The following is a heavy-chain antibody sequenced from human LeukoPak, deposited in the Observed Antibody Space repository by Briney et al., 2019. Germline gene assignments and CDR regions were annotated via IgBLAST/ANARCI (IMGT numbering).Heavy chain of an antibody. Sequence: GGSIXXGXXXWGXVRXPRGXXXXXIGYIYYSGRTYYQPAVKSRVTIAVEKSKNQFSLKLSSVTAADTAVYYCASLELLTDAFDIWGQGTMVTVSS. CDR2: IYYSGRT. D-gene: IGHD1-26*01. J-gene: IGHJ3*02. CDR1: GGSIXXGXXX. CDR3: ASLELLTDAFDI. V-gene: IGHV4-30-4*08.